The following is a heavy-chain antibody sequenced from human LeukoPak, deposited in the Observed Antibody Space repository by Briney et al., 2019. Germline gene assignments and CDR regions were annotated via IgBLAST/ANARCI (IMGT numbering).Heavy chain of an antibody. D-gene: IGHD3-10*01. J-gene: IGHJ5*02. V-gene: IGHV3-30-3*01. CDR2: ISYDGSNK. CDR1: GFTFSSYA. Sequence: GGSLRLSCAASGFTFSSYAMHWVRQAPGKGLEWVAVISYDGSNKYYADSVKGRFTISRDNSKNTLYLQMNSLRAEDTAVYYCARGITMVRGAPANYNWFDPWGQGTLVTVSS. CDR3: ARGITMVRGAPANYNWFDP.